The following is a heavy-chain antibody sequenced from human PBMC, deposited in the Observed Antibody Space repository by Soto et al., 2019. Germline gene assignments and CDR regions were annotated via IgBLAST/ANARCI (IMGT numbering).Heavy chain of an antibody. V-gene: IGHV3-23*01. CDR2: ISGSGGST. CDR3: AKDLNRGIAVAARVAFDI. Sequence: GESLKISCAASGFTFSSYAMSWVRQAPGKGLEWVSAISGSGGSTYYADSVKGRFTISRDNSKNTLYLQMNSLRAEDTAVYYCAKDLNRGIAVAARVAFDIWGQGTMVTVSS. J-gene: IGHJ3*02. CDR1: GFTFSSYA. D-gene: IGHD6-19*01.